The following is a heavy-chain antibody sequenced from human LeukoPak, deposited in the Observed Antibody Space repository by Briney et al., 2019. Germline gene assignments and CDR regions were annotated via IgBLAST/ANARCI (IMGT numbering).Heavy chain of an antibody. CDR2: IYTSGST. D-gene: IGHD3-22*01. CDR1: GGSISSYY. Sequence: PSETLSLTCTVSGGSISSYYWSWIRQPAGKGLEWIGRIYTSGSTNYNPSLKSRVTMSVDTSKNQFSLKLSSVTAADTAVYYCASELRTYYYDSSGYSTDYWGQGTLVTVSS. V-gene: IGHV4-4*07. J-gene: IGHJ4*02. CDR3: ASELRTYYYDSSGYSTDY.